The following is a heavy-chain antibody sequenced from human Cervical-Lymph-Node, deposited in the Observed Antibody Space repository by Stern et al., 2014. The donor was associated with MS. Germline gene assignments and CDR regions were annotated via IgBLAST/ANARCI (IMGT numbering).Heavy chain of an antibody. CDR1: GFTFSDYA. J-gene: IGHJ4*02. V-gene: IGHV3-23*04. Sequence: EVQLVQSGGGLVQPGGSLRLSCAASGFTFSDYAMSWVRQAPGKGLEWVSAISLSGGSTFYADSVQGRFTISRDNSKNTLYNQMNSLRAEDTPVYYCAKDRELVVVTFDSWGQGTLVTVSS. CDR3: AKDRELVVVTFDS. D-gene: IGHD2-15*01. CDR2: ISLSGGST.